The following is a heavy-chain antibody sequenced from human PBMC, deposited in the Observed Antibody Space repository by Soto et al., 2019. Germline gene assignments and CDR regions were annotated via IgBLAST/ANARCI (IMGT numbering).Heavy chain of an antibody. J-gene: IGHJ6*02. CDR1: GFAFTSSA. D-gene: IGHD2-21*02. Sequence: GASVKVSSKASGFAFTSSALQWVRQARGQRLEWIGWIVVGSGNTNYAQKFQERVTITRDMSTSTAYMELSSLRSEDTAVYYCAALAYCGGDCQYGMDVWGQGTTVTVSS. CDR2: IVVGSGNT. V-gene: IGHV1-58*01. CDR3: AALAYCGGDCQYGMDV.